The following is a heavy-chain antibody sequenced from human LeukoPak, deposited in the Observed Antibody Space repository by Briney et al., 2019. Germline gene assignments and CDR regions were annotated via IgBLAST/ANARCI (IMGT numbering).Heavy chain of an antibody. V-gene: IGHV3-11*01. CDR2: ISSSGSTI. CDR3: ARTPVYDSSGYYYGFFGDY. J-gene: IGHJ4*02. Sequence: GGSLRLSCAASGFTFSDYYMSWIRQAPGKGLEWVSYISSSGSTIYYADSVKGRFTISRDNAKNSLYLQMNSLRAEDTAVYYCARTPVYDSSGYYYGFFGDYRGQGTLVTVSS. CDR1: GFTFSDYY. D-gene: IGHD3-22*01.